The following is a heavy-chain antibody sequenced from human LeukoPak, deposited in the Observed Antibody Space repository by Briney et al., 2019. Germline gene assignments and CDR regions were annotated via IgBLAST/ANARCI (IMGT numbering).Heavy chain of an antibody. CDR2: IRYDGSNK. V-gene: IGHV3-30*02. CDR3: AKIVRGSSYYFDY. D-gene: IGHD3-10*01. Sequence: RPGGSLRLSCAASGFTFSSYGMHWVRQAPGKGLEWVAFIRYDGSNKYYADSVEGRFTISRDNSKNTLFLQMNSLRAEDTAVYYCAKIVRGSSYYFDYWGQGTLVTVSS. CDR1: GFTFSSYG. J-gene: IGHJ4*02.